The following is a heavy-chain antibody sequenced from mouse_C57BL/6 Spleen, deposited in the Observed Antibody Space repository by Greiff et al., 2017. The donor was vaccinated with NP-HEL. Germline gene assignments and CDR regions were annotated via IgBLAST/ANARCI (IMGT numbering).Heavy chain of an antibody. CDR1: GYTFPGYW. V-gene: IGHV1-9*01. Sequence: VQLPQSGAELMKPGASVKLSCKATGYTFPGYWIEWVKQRPGHGLEWIGEILPGSGSTNYNEKFKGKATFTADTSSTTASMQLRSLTTEDAAIYYCADSSGYLDYWGQGTTLTVSS. D-gene: IGHD3-2*02. J-gene: IGHJ2*01. CDR3: ADSSGYLDY. CDR2: ILPGSGST.